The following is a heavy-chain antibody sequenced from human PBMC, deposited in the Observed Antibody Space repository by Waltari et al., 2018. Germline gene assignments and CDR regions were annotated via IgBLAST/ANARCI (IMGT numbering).Heavy chain of an antibody. D-gene: IGHD4-17*01. Sequence: EVQLVESGGGLIQPGGSLRLSCAASGFTVSSNYMSWVRQAPGKGLEWVSVIYSGGSTYYADSGKGRFTISRDNSKNTLYLQMNSLRAEDTAVYYCARDHNYGDFDAFDIWGQGTMVTVSS. J-gene: IGHJ3*02. CDR3: ARDHNYGDFDAFDI. V-gene: IGHV3-53*01. CDR1: GFTVSSNY. CDR2: IYSGGST.